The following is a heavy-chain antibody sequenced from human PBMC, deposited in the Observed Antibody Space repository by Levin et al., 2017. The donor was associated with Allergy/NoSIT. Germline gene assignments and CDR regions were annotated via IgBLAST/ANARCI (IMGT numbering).Heavy chain of an antibody. J-gene: IGHJ6*03. D-gene: IGHD2/OR15-2a*01. CDR3: ASQIGAPPRYYYMDG. CDR2: IHYSGTT. CDR1: GGSISSSSYY. Sequence: SETLSLTCTVSGGSISSSSYYWIWVRQPPEKGLEWIGNIHYSGTTYYNPSLKSRVTISVDTSKNQFSLRLTSVTAADTAVYYCASQIGAPPRYYYMDGWGKGTTVTVSS. V-gene: IGHV4-39*01.